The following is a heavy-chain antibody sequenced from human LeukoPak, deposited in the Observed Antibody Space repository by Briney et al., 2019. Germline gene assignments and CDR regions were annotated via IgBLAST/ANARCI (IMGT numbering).Heavy chain of an antibody. CDR1: GGSISSGGYY. CDR2: IYYSGST. Sequence: PSETLSLTCTGSGGSISSGGYYWSWIRRHPGKGLEWIGYIYYSGSTYYNPSLKSLVTISVDTSKNQFSLKLSSVTAADTAVSYCARYVSGFDYWGQGTLVTVSS. D-gene: IGHD3-10*01. V-gene: IGHV4-31*01. CDR3: ARYVSGFDY. J-gene: IGHJ4*01.